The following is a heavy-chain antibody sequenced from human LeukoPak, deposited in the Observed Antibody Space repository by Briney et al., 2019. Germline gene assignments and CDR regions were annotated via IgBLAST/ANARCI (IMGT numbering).Heavy chain of an antibody. Sequence: GGSLRLSCAASGFTFSSYSMNWVRHAPGKGLEWVSSISSSSSYIYYADSVKGRFTISRDNAKNSLYLQMNSLRAEDTAVYYCASPGIAAVVRNLFDPWGQGTLVTVSS. CDR3: ASPGIAAVVRNLFDP. CDR1: GFTFSSYS. CDR2: ISSSSSYI. J-gene: IGHJ5*02. V-gene: IGHV3-21*01. D-gene: IGHD6-13*01.